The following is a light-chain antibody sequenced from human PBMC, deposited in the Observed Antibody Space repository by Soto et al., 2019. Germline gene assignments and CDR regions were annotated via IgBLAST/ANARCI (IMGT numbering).Light chain of an antibody. J-gene: IGKJ4*02. CDR3: QHANSYSEA. Sequence: DIQMTQSPSTLSGSVGDRVTITCRASQTISRSLAWYKQKPGKAPKLMINKASTLKSGVPSRFSGIGSGTERTLTISSLQPDDVATYYCQHANSYSEAFGGGTKV. CDR2: KAS. V-gene: IGKV1-5*03. CDR1: QTISRS.